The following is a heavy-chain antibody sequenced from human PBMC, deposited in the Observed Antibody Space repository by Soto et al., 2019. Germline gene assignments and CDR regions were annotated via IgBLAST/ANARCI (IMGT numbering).Heavy chain of an antibody. D-gene: IGHD2-2*01. V-gene: IGHV1-69*12. J-gene: IGHJ4*02. CDR3: ARGDIGLVPAAPAYFGS. CDR2: VIPIFGTA. Sequence: QVQLVQSGAEVKKPGSSVKVSCKASGGTFSSYAISWVRQAPGQGLEWMGGVIPIFGTANYAQKFQGRVTITADETTRPSDMEQSSPSSEYTAVDYWARGDIGLVPAAPAYFGSWGEGTLVAVSS. CDR1: GGTFSSYA.